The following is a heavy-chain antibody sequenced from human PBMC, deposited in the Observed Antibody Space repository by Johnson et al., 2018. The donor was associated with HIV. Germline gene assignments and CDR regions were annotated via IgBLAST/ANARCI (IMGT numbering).Heavy chain of an antibody. V-gene: IGHV3-30*03. J-gene: IGHJ3*02. CDR2: ISHDGSHK. CDR3: ARGSSSWLHDAFDI. D-gene: IGHD6-13*01. Sequence: QVQLVESGGGLVQPGGSLRLSCAASGLTFSNYGMHWVRQAPGKGLEWVAVISHDGSHKYYADSVKGRFSLSRDNSKNTLYLQMNSLRADDTAVYYCARGSSSWLHDAFDIWGQGTMVTVSS. CDR1: GLTFSNYG.